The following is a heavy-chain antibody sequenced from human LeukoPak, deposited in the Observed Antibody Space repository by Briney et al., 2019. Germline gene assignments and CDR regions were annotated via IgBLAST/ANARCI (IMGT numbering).Heavy chain of an antibody. V-gene: IGHV4-59*12. D-gene: IGHD2-15*01. J-gene: IGHJ4*02. CDR2: IYHSGST. Sequence: SETLSLTCTVSGGSISSYYWGWIRQPPGKGLEWIGSIYHSGSTNYNPSLKSRVTISVDKSKNQFSLKLNSVTAADTAVYYCARAFLVGYSPEQYFFDYWGQGALVTVSS. CDR1: GGSISSYY. CDR3: ARAFLVGYSPEQYFFDY.